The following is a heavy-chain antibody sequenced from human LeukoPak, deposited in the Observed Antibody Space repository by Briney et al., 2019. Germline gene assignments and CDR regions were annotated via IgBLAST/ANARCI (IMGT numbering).Heavy chain of an antibody. Sequence: PGGSLRLSCAASGFTFDDYAMPWVRQAPGKGLGWVSGISWNSGSIGYADSVKGRFTISRDNAKNSLYLQMKSLRAEDTALYYCAKDLLNKFGVVAFDIWGQGTMVTVSS. J-gene: IGHJ3*02. CDR3: AKDLLNKFGVVAFDI. CDR1: GFTFDDYA. V-gene: IGHV3-9*01. CDR2: ISWNSGSI. D-gene: IGHD3-10*01.